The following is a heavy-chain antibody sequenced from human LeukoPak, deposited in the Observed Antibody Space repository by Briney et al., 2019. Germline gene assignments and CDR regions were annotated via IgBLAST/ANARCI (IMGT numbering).Heavy chain of an antibody. V-gene: IGHV3-30*18. CDR1: GFTFSSYG. CDR3: AKEQDRYFDWLFSYYYYYGMDV. Sequence: PGGSLRLSCAASGFTFSSYGMHWVRQAPGKGLEWVAVISYDGSNKYYADSVKGRFTISRDNSKNTLYLQMNSLRAEDTAVYYCAKEQDRYFDWLFSYYYYYGMDVWGQGTTVTVSS. D-gene: IGHD3-9*01. J-gene: IGHJ6*02. CDR2: ISYDGSNK.